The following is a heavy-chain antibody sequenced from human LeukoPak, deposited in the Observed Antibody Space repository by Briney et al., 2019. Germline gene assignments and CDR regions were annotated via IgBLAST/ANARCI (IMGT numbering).Heavy chain of an antibody. CDR2: VGSSGTTT. D-gene: IGHD3-22*01. CDR3: TTLTVDSNFDY. V-gene: IGHV3-48*03. CDR1: GFSFSVYE. Sequence: GGSLRLSCAASGFSFSVYEIHWVRQAPGKGLEWISDVGSSGTTTYYADSVKGRFTISRDNAKNSLYLQMNSLRAEDTAVYYCTTLTVDSNFDYWGQGTLVTVSS. J-gene: IGHJ4*02.